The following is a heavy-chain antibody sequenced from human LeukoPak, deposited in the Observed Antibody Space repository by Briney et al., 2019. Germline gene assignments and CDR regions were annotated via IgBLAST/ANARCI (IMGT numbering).Heavy chain of an antibody. D-gene: IGHD3-3*01. CDR2: INHSGST. Sequence: PSETLSLACAVYGGSFSGYYWSWIRQPPGKGLEWIGEINHSGSTNYNPSLKSRVTISVDTSKNQFSLKLSSVTAADTAVYYCARTPQYYDFWSGYYRSREPFDYWGQGTLVTVSS. J-gene: IGHJ4*02. V-gene: IGHV4-34*01. CDR1: GGSFSGYY. CDR3: ARTPQYYDFWSGYYRSREPFDY.